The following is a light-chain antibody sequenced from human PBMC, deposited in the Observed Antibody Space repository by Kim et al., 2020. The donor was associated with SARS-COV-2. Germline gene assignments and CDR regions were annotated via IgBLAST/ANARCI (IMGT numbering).Light chain of an antibody. CDR1: QRISSN. CDR2: DAS. J-gene: IGKJ4*01. V-gene: IGKV3-15*01. Sequence: EIVMTQSPATLSVSPGERATLSCRASQRISSNLAWYQQKLGQAPRLLIYDASTRATGIPATFSGSGSGTEFTLTINSLQSEDFAVYYCQQYNNWPLTFGGGTKVDIK. CDR3: QQYNNWPLT.